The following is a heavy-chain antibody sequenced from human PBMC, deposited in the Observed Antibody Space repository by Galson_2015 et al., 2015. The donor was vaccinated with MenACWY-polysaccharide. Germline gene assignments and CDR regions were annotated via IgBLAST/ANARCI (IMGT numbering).Heavy chain of an antibody. V-gene: IGHV3-15*01. CDR2: VKREADGGTT. J-gene: IGHJ4*02. D-gene: IGHD2-15*01. CDR1: GFAFSDAW. Sequence: SLRLSCAASGFAFSDAWMSWVRQASGKGLEWVGRVKREADGGTTDYAAPVRGRFTISRDDSKNMLYLQMNSLKSEDTDVYYWCRYYNGGLEYWGQGTLVNVSS. CDR3: CRYYNGGLEY.